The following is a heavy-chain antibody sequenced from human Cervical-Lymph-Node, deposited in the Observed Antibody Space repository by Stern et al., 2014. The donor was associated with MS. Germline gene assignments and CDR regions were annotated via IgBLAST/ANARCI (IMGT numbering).Heavy chain of an antibody. CDR1: GSTLTDFF. CDR2: FAPEEGET. D-gene: IGHD3-10*01. CDR3: ATDYNY. J-gene: IGHJ4*02. Sequence: VQLVESGAEVKKPGASVRVSCKVSGSTLTDFFMHWVRQPPGKGLEWMGGFAPEEGETNYAQKFQGRVTMTGDTSTDTAYMELSSLRSDDTAVYYCATDYNYWGQGTLVTVSS. V-gene: IGHV1-24*01.